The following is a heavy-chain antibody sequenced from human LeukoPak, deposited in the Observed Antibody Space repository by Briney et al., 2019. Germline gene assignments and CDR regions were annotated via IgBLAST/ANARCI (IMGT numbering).Heavy chain of an antibody. V-gene: IGHV1-2*02. D-gene: IGHD3-16*01. CDR3: ARVRYRLAETYIDY. Sequence: ASVKVSCKASGYIFTGYYMHWVRQAPGQGLEWMGWINPNSGDTNYAQKFQGRITMTRDTSISTAYMELSRLRSDDTAVYYCARVRYRLAETYIDYWGQGTLVTVSS. J-gene: IGHJ4*02. CDR2: INPNSGDT. CDR1: GYIFTGYY.